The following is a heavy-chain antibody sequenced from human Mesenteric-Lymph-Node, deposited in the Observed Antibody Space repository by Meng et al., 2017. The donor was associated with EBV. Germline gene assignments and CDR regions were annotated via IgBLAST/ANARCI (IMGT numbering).Heavy chain of an antibody. CDR3: ARGVAGRTSTWADY. Sequence: QVQLQQWGAGLLKPSEXLSLTCAVYGGSFSGYYWSWFRQPPGKGLEWIGEITPHRSTNYNPSLTSRVIISTDTSKNQFSVKLSSVTAADTAVYYCARGVAGRTSTWADYWGQGTLVTVSS. J-gene: IGHJ4*02. CDR1: GGSFSGYY. D-gene: IGHD2-2*01. V-gene: IGHV4-34*01. CDR2: ITPHRST.